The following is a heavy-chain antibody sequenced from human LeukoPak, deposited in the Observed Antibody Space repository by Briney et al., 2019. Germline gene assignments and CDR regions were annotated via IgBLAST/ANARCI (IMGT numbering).Heavy chain of an antibody. V-gene: IGHV3-23*01. Sequence: GGSLRLSCAASGFTFSSYAMSWVRQAPGKGLEWVSAISGSGGSTYYADSVKGRFTIPRDNSKNTLYLQMNSLRAEDTAVYYCAKKVRSYYYFDYWGQGTLVTVSS. J-gene: IGHJ4*02. CDR3: AKKVRSYYYFDY. D-gene: IGHD1-26*01. CDR1: GFTFSSYA. CDR2: ISGSGGST.